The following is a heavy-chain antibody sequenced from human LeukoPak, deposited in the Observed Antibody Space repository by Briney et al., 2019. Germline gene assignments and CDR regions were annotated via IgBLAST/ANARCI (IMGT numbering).Heavy chain of an antibody. CDR3: ARVRGSSWYYFDY. CDR2: IYYSGST. J-gene: IGHJ4*02. CDR1: GGSISSSTYY. D-gene: IGHD6-13*01. Sequence: PSETLSLTCTVSGGSISSSTYYWGWIRQPPGKGLEWIGTIYYSGSTYYNPSLKSRVTISVDTSKSQFSLNLTSVTAADTAVYYCARVRGSSWYYFDYWGQGTLVTVSS. V-gene: IGHV4-39*02.